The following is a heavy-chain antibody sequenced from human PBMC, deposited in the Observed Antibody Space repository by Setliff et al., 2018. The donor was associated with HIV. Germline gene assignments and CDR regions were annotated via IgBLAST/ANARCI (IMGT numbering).Heavy chain of an antibody. CDR3: AHSEDREYYFDY. CDR2: IYWDDDK. J-gene: IGHJ4*02. CDR1: GFSLSTSGVG. Sequence: KSGPTLVNPTQTLTLTCAFSGFSLSTSGVGVGWIRQPPGKAPEWLTLIYWDDDKRYSPSLKYRLTITKDTSKNQVVLTMTNMDPVDTATYYCAHSEDREYYFDYWGQGTLVTVSS. D-gene: IGHD2-15*01. V-gene: IGHV2-5*02.